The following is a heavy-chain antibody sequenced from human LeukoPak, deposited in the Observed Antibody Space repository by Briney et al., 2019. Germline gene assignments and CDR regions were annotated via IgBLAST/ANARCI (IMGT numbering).Heavy chain of an antibody. J-gene: IGHJ4*02. CDR2: ISEIGTT. D-gene: IGHD3-22*01. Sequence: TSETLSLTCTIFGDSIKNEDYYWNWIRQPPGKGLEWIGYISEIGTTYYNPSLESRVTISVDRSKNQASLRLTSVTAADTAVYYCARATIVVVISWGQGTLVTVSS. CDR3: ARATIVVVIS. V-gene: IGHV4-30-4*08. CDR1: GDSIKNEDYY.